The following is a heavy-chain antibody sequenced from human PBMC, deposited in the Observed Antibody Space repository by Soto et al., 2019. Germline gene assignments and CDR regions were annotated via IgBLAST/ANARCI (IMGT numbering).Heavy chain of an antibody. Sequence: GGSLRLSCAASGFTFSIYWMRWVRHAPGKGPEWVANIKQDGSEKYYVDSVKGRFTISRDNAKNSLYLQMNSLRAEDTAVYYCARDWAIFGVVTPVMDVWGQGTTVTVSS. CDR1: GFTFSIYW. CDR3: ARDWAIFGVVTPVMDV. CDR2: IKQDGSEK. J-gene: IGHJ6*02. V-gene: IGHV3-7*01. D-gene: IGHD3-3*01.